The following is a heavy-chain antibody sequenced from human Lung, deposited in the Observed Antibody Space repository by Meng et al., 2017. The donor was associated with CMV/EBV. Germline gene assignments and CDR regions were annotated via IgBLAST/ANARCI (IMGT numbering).Heavy chain of an antibody. V-gene: IGHV3-53*01. J-gene: IGHJ6*02. CDR3: ARSIFGAPGGV. D-gene: IGHD3-3*01. CDR2: IYSGGST. CDR1: GFTFSSSY. Sequence: GESLKISCVASGFTFSSSYMSWVRQAPGKGLEWVSVIYSGGSTYYADSVKGRFTISRDNSKNTLYLQMNSLRAEDTAVYYCARSIFGAPGGVWGQGTTVTVSS.